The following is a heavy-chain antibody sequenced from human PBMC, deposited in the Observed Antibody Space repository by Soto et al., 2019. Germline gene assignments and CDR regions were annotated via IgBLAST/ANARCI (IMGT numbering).Heavy chain of an antibody. V-gene: IGHV3-66*01. CDR2: IYSGGDT. J-gene: IGHJ4*02. D-gene: IGHD6-25*01. Sequence: EVPLVESGGGLVQPGGSLRLSFAVSGFTVSRDYMSWVRRAPGKGLEWVSVIYSGGDTYYADSVKGRFTISRDNSKNTLYLQMNSLRAEDTAVYYCARDLGYSSAWWGQGTLVTVSS. CDR3: ARDLGYSSAW. CDR1: GFTVSRDY.